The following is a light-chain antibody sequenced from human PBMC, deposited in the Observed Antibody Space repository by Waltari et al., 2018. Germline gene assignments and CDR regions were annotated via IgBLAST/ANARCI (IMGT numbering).Light chain of an antibody. CDR2: RTS. Sequence: DIQMTQSPSSLSASVGDRVTITCRASENVNNYLNWYQQKPGQAPNLLIYRTSTLQTGVPSRFSGSGSGTDYTFTISSLQSEDVATYYCQHGYGTPFTFGPGTKLDIK. CDR3: QHGYGTPFT. V-gene: IGKV1-39*01. J-gene: IGKJ3*01. CDR1: ENVNNY.